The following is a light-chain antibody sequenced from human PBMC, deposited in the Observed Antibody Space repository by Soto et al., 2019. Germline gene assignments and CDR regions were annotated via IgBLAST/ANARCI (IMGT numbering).Light chain of an antibody. CDR3: TSQAGNTSYA. J-gene: IGLJ1*01. Sequence: TRTSSDVGAYNYVSWYQQHPGKAPKLMIYEVSKRPSGVPDRFSGSKSGNPASLTVSGLQAEDETEYYCTSQAGNTSYASGTGTKFPVL. CDR1: SSDVGAYNY. CDR2: EVS. V-gene: IGLV2-8*01.